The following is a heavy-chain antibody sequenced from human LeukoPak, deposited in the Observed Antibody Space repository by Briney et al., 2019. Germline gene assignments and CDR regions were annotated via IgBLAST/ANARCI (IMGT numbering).Heavy chain of an antibody. CDR3: ARDRGNRGYSFNN. V-gene: IGHV1-2*02. D-gene: IGHD5-18*01. CDR2: INPNSGGT. CDR1: GYTFTVYY. J-gene: IGHJ4*02. Sequence: ASVKVSCKASGYTFTVYYMHWVRQAPGQGLGWMGWINPNSGGTKYAEKFQGRVTMTRDTSISTAYMELTRLRSDDTAVYYCARDRGNRGYSFNNWGQGTLVTVSS.